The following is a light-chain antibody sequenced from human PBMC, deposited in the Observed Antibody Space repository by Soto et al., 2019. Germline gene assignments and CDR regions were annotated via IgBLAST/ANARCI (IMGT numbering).Light chain of an antibody. CDR3: APWDGSLNGVV. Sequence: QSVLTQPPSASETPGQRVIISCSGGSSNIGSNTVNWYQQVPGTAPTLLIYNDNQRPSGVPDRISGSKSGTSASLAISGLQSEDEADYYCAPWDGSLNGVVFGGGTQLTVL. CDR1: SSNIGSNT. J-gene: IGLJ3*02. V-gene: IGLV1-44*01. CDR2: NDN.